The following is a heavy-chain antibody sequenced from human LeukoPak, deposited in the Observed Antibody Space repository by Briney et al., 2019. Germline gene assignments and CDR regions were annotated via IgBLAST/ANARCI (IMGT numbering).Heavy chain of an antibody. Sequence: SETLSLTCTVSGGSISSSSYYWGWIRQPPGRGLEWIGSIYYGGTSYYNSSLKSRVTISVDTSKNQFSLRVSSVTAADTAVYYCARDTGHQLSRRNYYAMDVWGQGTTVTVSS. CDR3: ARDTGHQLSRRNYYAMDV. D-gene: IGHD1-1*01. V-gene: IGHV4-39*07. J-gene: IGHJ6*02. CDR1: GGSISSSSYY. CDR2: IYYGGTS.